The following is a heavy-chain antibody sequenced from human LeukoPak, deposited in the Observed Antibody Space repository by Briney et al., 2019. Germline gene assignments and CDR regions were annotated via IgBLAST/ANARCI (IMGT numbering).Heavy chain of an antibody. CDR1: GGSISSGGYY. Sequence: SETLSLTCTVSGGSISSGGYYWSWIRQPPGKGLEWIVYIYYSGSTNYNPSLKSRVTISVDTSKNQFSLKLSSVTAADTAVYYCARVGVYQESYYFDYWGQGTLVTVSS. CDR2: IYYSGST. D-gene: IGHD1-26*01. V-gene: IGHV4-61*08. J-gene: IGHJ4*02. CDR3: ARVGVYQESYYFDY.